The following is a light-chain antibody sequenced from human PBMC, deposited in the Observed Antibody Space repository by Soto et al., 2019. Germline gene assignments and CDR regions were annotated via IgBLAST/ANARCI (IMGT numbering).Light chain of an antibody. J-gene: IGLJ3*02. CDR2: EVS. V-gene: IGLV2-8*01. CDR3: SSYAASNNWV. Sequence: QSVLTQPPSASGSPGQSVTISCTGTSSDVGGYNYVSWYQQHPGKAPKLMIYEVSKRPSGVPDRFSGSKSGNTASLTVSGLQAEDGADYYCSSYAASNNWVFGGGTKLTVL. CDR1: SSDVGGYNY.